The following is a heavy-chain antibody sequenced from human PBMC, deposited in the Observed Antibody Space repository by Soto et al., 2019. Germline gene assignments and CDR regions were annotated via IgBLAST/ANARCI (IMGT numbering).Heavy chain of an antibody. D-gene: IGHD3-3*01. CDR2: ISSSSYI. V-gene: IGHV3-21*01. J-gene: IGHJ5*01. Sequence: GGSLRLSCAASGFTFSSYSMNWVRQAPGKGLEWVSSISSSSYIYYADSVKGRFTISRDNAENSLYLQMNSLRAEDTAVYYCARSWSGYYNWFDSWGQGTLVTVSS. CDR3: ARSWSGYYNWFDS. CDR1: GFTFSSYS.